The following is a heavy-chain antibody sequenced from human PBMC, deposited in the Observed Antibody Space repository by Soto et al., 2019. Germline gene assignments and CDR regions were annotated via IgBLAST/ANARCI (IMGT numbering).Heavy chain of an antibody. J-gene: IGHJ6*03. Sequence: GGSLRLSCAASGFTFSSYGMHWVRQAPGKGLEWVAVISYDGSNKYYADSVKGRFTISRDNSKNTLYLQMNSLRAEDTAVYYCAKDLDIVVGYYYMDVWGKGTTVTVPS. CDR3: AKDLDIVVGYYYMDV. CDR1: GFTFSSYG. D-gene: IGHD2-2*03. CDR2: ISYDGSNK. V-gene: IGHV3-30*18.